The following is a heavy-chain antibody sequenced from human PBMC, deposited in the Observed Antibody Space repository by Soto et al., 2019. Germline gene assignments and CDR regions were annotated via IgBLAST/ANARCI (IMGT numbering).Heavy chain of an antibody. CDR1: GYTFTSYD. V-gene: IGHV1-8*01. CDR3: ATSWGPGYYYGMDV. D-gene: IGHD3-16*01. Sequence: ASVKVSCKASGYTFTSYDINWVRQATGQGLEWMGWMNPNSGNTGYAQKFQGRVTMTRDTSISTAYMELSSLRSEDTAVYYCATSWGPGYYYGMDVWGQGTTVTVSS. J-gene: IGHJ6*02. CDR2: MNPNSGNT.